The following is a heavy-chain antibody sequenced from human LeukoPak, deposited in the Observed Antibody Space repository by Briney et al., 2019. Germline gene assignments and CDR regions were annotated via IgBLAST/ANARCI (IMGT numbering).Heavy chain of an antibody. J-gene: IGHJ4*02. CDR1: GFTFGDYA. V-gene: IGHV3-49*03. D-gene: IGHD3-22*01. CDR3: TRANYYDSSGYYEPPDY. Sequence: PGRSLRLSCTASGFTFGDYAMGWFRQAPGKGLEWVGFIRSKAYGGTTEYAASVKGRFTISRDDSKSIAYLQMNSLKTEDTAVYYCTRANYYDSSGYYEPPDYWGQGTLVTVSS. CDR2: IRSKAYGGTT.